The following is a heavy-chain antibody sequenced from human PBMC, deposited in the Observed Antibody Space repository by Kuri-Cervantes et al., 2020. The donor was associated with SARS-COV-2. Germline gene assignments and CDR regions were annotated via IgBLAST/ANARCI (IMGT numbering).Heavy chain of an antibody. J-gene: IGHJ5*02. CDR1: GYTITGYY. V-gene: IGHV1-8*02. Sequence: ASVKVSCKASGYTITGYYMHWVRQAPGQGLEWMGWMNPNSGNTGYVEKFQGRVTMTRNTSISTAYMELSSLRSEDTAVYYCVREGAIFGANWFDPWGQGTPVTVSS. D-gene: IGHD3-3*01. CDR3: VREGAIFGANWFDP. CDR2: MNPNSGNT.